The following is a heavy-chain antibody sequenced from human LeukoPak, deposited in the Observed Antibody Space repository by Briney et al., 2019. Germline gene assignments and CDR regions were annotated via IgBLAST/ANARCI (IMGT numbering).Heavy chain of an antibody. CDR2: ISSSSSYI. CDR1: GFTFSSYG. CDR3: ARAPQLAYCGGDCYSPYFDY. V-gene: IGHV3-21*01. J-gene: IGHJ4*02. Sequence: GGTLRLSCAASGFTFSSYGLSWVRQAPGKGLEWVSSISSSSSYIYYADSVKGRFTISRDNAKNSLYLQMNSLRAEDTAVYYCARAPQLAYCGGDCYSPYFDYWGQGTLVTVSS. D-gene: IGHD2-21*02.